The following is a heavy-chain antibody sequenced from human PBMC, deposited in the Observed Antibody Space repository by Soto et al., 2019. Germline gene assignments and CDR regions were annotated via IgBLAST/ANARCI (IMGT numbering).Heavy chain of an antibody. CDR1: GGSISSGGYY. D-gene: IGHD3-22*01. V-gene: IGHV4-31*03. Sequence: SETLSLTCTVSGGSISSGGYYWSWIRQHPGKGLEWIGYIYYSGSTYYNPSLKSRVTISVDTSKNQFSLKLSSVTAADTAVYYCARVGSNYYDSSAHFDYWGQGSQVTVSS. CDR2: IYYSGST. J-gene: IGHJ4*02. CDR3: ARVGSNYYDSSAHFDY.